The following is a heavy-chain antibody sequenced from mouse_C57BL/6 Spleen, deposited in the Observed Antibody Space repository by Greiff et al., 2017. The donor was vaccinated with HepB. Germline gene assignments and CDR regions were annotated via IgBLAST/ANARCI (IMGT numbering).Heavy chain of an antibody. V-gene: IGHV5-4*01. CDR1: GFTFSSYA. J-gene: IGHJ3*01. CDR3: AREDYYGNYAPFAY. CDR2: ISDGGSYT. D-gene: IGHD2-1*01. Sequence: EVQVVESGGGLVKPGGSLKLSCAASGFTFSSYAMSWVRQTPEKRLEWVATISDGGSYTYYRDNVKGRFTISRDNAKNNLYLQMSHLKSEDTAMYYCAREDYYGNYAPFAYWGQGTLVTVSA.